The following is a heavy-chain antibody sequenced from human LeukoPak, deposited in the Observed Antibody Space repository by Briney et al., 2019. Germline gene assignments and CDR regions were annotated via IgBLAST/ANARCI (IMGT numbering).Heavy chain of an antibody. J-gene: IGHJ5*02. D-gene: IGHD4-17*01. CDR1: GVSISSSYSY. V-gene: IGHV4-39*07. CDR2: IYYTGNT. Sequence: SETLSLTCTVSGVSISSSYSYWGWIRQPPGMGLEWIGSIYYTGNTHYNASLKSQVSISIDTSKNQFSLNLMSVTAADTAVYYCTRDTGTTGEVKFDPWGQGTLVTVSS. CDR3: TRDTGTTGEVKFDP.